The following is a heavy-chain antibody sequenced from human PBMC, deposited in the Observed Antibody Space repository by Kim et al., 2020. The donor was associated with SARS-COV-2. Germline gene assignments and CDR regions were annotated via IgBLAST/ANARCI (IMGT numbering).Heavy chain of an antibody. CDR3: ARDPSGLLPYYYYGMDV. Sequence: GGSLRLSCAASGFTVSSNYMSWVRQAPGKGLEWVSVIYSGGSTYYADSVKGRFTISRDNSKNTLYLQMNSLRAEDTAVYYCARDPSGLLPYYYYGMDVWGQGTTVTVSS. J-gene: IGHJ6*02. CDR2: IYSGGST. D-gene: IGHD2-21*01. CDR1: GFTVSSNY. V-gene: IGHV3-66*01.